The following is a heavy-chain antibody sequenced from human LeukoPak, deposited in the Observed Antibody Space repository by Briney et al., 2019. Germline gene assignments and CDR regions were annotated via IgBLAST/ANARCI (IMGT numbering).Heavy chain of an antibody. V-gene: IGHV3-21*01. CDR3: ARDLTRTQQLATGIRFQH. CDR2: ISSSSSYI. D-gene: IGHD6-13*01. CDR1: GFTFSSYS. J-gene: IGHJ1*01. Sequence: GGSLRLSCAASGFTFSSYSMNWVRQAPGKGLEWVSSISSSSSYIYYADSVKGRFTISRDNAKNSLYLQMNSLRAEDTAVYYCARDLTRTQQLATGIRFQHWGQGTLVTVSS.